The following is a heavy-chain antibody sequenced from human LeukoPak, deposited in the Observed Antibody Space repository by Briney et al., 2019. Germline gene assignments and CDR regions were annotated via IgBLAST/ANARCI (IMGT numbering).Heavy chain of an antibody. D-gene: IGHD3-16*02. J-gene: IGHJ4*02. Sequence: GASVKVSCKASGYTFTGYYMHWVRQAPGQGLEWMGRINPNSGGTNYAQKFQGRVTMTRDTSISTAYMELSRLRSDDTAVYYCARDKVDDYVWGSYRYTDYWGQGALVTVSS. CDR1: GYTFTGYY. CDR3: ARDKVDDYVWGSYRYTDY. CDR2: INPNSGGT. V-gene: IGHV1-2*06.